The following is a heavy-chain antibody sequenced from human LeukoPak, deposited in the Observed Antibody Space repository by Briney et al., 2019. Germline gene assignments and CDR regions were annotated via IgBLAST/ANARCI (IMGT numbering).Heavy chain of an antibody. V-gene: IGHV4-34*01. CDR2: INHSGST. D-gene: IGHD5-18*01. CDR1: GGSFSGYY. Sequence: SETLSLTCAVYGGSFSGYYWSWIRQPPGKGLEWIGEINHSGSTNCNPSLKSRVTISVDTSKNQFSLKLSSVTAADTAVYYCARGRGYSYGYGHTTSLDYWGQGTLVTVSS. J-gene: IGHJ4*02. CDR3: ARGRGYSYGYGHTTSLDY.